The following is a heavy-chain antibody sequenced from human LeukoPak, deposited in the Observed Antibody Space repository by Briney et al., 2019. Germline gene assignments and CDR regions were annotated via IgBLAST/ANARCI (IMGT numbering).Heavy chain of an antibody. CDR3: ARDQGQLPIDY. CDR1: GGSFSGYY. J-gene: IGHJ4*02. V-gene: IGHV4-34*01. CDR2: INHGGGT. Sequence: SETLSLTCAVYGGSFSGYYWSWIRQPPGKGLEWIGEINHGGGTNYNPSLKSRVTISVDTSKNQFSLKLSSVTAADTAVYYCARDQGQLPIDYWGQGTLVTVSS. D-gene: IGHD2-2*01.